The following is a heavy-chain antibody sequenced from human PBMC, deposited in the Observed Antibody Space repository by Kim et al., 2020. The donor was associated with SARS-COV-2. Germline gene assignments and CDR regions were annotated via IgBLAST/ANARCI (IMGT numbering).Heavy chain of an antibody. J-gene: IGHJ4*02. CDR3: AREGRWCGAKLFDY. V-gene: IGHV1-46*01. Sequence: AQKCQGRVTMTRDQPTSTGYMELSSLRSEDTAVYYCAREGRWCGAKLFDYWGQGTLVTVSS. D-gene: IGHD3-10*01.